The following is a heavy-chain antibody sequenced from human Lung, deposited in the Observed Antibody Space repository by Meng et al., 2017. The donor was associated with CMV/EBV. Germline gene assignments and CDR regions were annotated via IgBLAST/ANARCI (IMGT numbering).Heavy chain of an antibody. J-gene: IGHJ6*02. CDR2: IDPNGGGT. CDR1: EYTFTAYY. Sequence: ASVXVSXKASEYTFTAYYIHWVRQAPGQGLEWMGWIDPNGGGTNYAQKFQDRVTMTSDTSIRTAYMELSRLRSDDAALYYCARERYLVPAASPDYYYYGMDVXGQGXTVTVSS. D-gene: IGHD2-2*01. V-gene: IGHV1-2*02. CDR3: ARERYLVPAASPDYYYYGMDV.